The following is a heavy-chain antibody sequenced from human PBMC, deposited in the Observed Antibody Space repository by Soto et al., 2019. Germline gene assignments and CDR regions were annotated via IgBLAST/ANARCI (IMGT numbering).Heavy chain of an antibody. CDR1: GFTFSSYW. J-gene: IGHJ4*02. CDR3: AIAFDYMIPTAY. Sequence: EVLLVESGGGLVQPGASLRLSCAASGFTFSSYWLCWVRQAPGKGLVGLSRITGDGSYTSYADSVKGRFTISRDTAKTTLYLQMHSLRAEDTALYYCAIAFDYMIPTAYWCPGTLVTVPS. D-gene: IGHD3-22*01. CDR2: ITGDGSYT. V-gene: IGHV3-74*01.